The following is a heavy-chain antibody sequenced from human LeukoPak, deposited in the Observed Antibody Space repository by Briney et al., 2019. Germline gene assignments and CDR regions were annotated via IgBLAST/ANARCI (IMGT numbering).Heavy chain of an antibody. CDR2: INHSGST. CDR3: ARDHDKYYYYYYMDV. CDR1: GGSISSSNW. J-gene: IGHJ6*03. D-gene: IGHD3-22*01. Sequence: SETLSLTCAVSGGSISSSNWWSWVRQPPGKGLEWIGEINHSGSTNYNPSLKSRVTISVDTSKNQFSLKLSSVTAADTAVYYCARDHDKYYYYYYMDVWGKGTTVTVSS. V-gene: IGHV4-4*02.